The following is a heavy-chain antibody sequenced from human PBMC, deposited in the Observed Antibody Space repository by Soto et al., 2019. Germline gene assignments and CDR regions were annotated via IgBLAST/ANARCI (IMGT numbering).Heavy chain of an antibody. Sequence: GGSLRLSCAASGFTFSDYYMSWIRQAPGKGLEWVSYISSSSSYTNYADSVKGRFTISRDNAKNSLYLQMNSLRAEDTAVYYCARDQGYCSSTSCYLLDYWGQGTLVTVSS. CDR3: ARDQGYCSSTSCYLLDY. CDR2: ISSSSSYT. V-gene: IGHV3-11*06. J-gene: IGHJ4*02. CDR1: GFTFSDYY. D-gene: IGHD2-2*01.